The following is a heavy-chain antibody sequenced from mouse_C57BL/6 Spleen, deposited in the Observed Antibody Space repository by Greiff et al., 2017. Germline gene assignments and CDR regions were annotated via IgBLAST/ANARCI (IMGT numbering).Heavy chain of an antibody. Sequence: QVQLKESGPELVKPGASVKISCKASGYAFSSSWMNWVKQRPGKGLEWIGRIYPGDGDTNYNGKFKGKDTLTADKSSSTAYMQLSSLTSEDSAVYFCARSVTTVLDYWGQGTTPPGS. V-gene: IGHV1-82*01. D-gene: IGHD1-1*01. J-gene: IGHJ2*01. CDR1: GYAFSSSW. CDR3: ARSVTTVLDY. CDR2: IYPGDGDT.